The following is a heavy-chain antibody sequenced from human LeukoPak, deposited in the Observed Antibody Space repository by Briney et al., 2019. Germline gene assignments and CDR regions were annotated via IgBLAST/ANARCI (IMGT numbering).Heavy chain of an antibody. Sequence: GASVKVSCKASGYTFTGYCMHWVRQAPGQGLEWMGWINPNSGGTNYAQKFQGRVSMTRDTSISTAYMELSRLRSDDTAVYYCPRDASRVAGTPTGDWFDPWGQGTLVTVSS. CDR1: GYTFTGYC. V-gene: IGHV1-2*02. J-gene: IGHJ5*02. CDR3: PRDASRVAGTPTGDWFDP. CDR2: INPNSGGT. D-gene: IGHD6-19*01.